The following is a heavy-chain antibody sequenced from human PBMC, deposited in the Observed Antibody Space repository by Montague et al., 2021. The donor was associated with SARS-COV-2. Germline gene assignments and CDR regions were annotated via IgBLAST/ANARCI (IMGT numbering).Heavy chain of an antibody. V-gene: IGHV4-4*07. D-gene: IGHD5-12*01. Sequence: SEILSLTRTVSGASVRTYYWSWIRQSAGKKLEWMGRLYTSGSTYXNPSFKSRVTMSLDTSKNLFSLNLSSMTAADTAVYYCARDEADYSFAYYHEMDVWGQGIAVTVSS. J-gene: IGHJ6*02. CDR2: LYTSGST. CDR3: ARDEADYSFAYYHEMDV. CDR1: GASVRTYY.